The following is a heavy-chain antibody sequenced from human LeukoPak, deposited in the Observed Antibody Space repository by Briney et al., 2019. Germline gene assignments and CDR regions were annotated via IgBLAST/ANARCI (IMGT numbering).Heavy chain of an antibody. CDR3: ARLSYSSYYYMDV. CDR1: GFTFSDYY. Sequence: PGGSLRLSCAASGFTFSDYYMSWIRQAPGKGLEWIGSIYYSGSTYYNPSLKSRVTISVDTSKNQFSLKLSSVTAADTAVYYCARLSYSSYYYMDVWGKGTTVTVSS. D-gene: IGHD4-11*01. CDR2: IYYSGST. V-gene: IGHV4-38-2*01. J-gene: IGHJ6*03.